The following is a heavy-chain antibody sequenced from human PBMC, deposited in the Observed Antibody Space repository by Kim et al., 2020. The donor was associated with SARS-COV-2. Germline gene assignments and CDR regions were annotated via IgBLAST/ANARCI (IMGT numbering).Heavy chain of an antibody. J-gene: IGHJ6*02. V-gene: IGHV4-39*07. D-gene: IGHD3-10*01. CDR3: ARERVLLWFGESLYYYGMDV. Sequence: SETLSLTCTVSGGSISSSSYYWGWIRQPPGKGLEWIGSIYYSGSTYYNPSLKSRVTISVDTSKNQFSLKLSSVTAADTAVYYCARERVLLWFGESLYYYGMDVWGQGTTVTVSS. CDR1: GGSISSSSYY. CDR2: IYYSGST.